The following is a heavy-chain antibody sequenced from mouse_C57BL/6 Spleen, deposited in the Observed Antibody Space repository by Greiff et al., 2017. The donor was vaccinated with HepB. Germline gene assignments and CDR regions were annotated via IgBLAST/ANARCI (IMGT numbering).Heavy chain of an antibody. CDR2: IYPGSGNT. Sequence: VKLVESGPELVKPGASVKISCKASGYSFTSYYIHWVKQRPGQGLEWIGWIYPGSGNTKYNEKFKGKATLTADTSSSTAYMQLSSLTSEDSAVYYCAKYSNYPYYFDYWGQGTTLTVSS. D-gene: IGHD2-5*01. CDR3: AKYSNYPYYFDY. V-gene: IGHV1-66*01. J-gene: IGHJ2*01. CDR1: GYSFTSYY.